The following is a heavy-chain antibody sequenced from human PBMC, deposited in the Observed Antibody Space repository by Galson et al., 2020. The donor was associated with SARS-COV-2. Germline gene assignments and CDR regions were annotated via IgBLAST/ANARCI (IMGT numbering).Heavy chain of an antibody. CDR1: GFSPSTSGAG. CDR3: AQWVVITTSFDY. V-gene: IGHV2-5*01. J-gene: IGHJ4*02. D-gene: IGHD3-22*01. Sequence: KMSGPTQVKPTQTLTLTCTFSGFSPSTSGAGVRWIRQPPGKALEWLALLYWHDDKRYTPSLKSSLTITKDTSKNQVVLTMTNMDPVDTATYYCAQWVVITTSFDYWGQGTLVTVSS. CDR2: LYWHDDK.